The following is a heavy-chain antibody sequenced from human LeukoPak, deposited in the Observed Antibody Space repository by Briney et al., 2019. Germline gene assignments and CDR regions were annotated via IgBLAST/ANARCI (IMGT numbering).Heavy chain of an antibody. CDR3: AREGWGGYCSGGSCYFFDY. V-gene: IGHV3-30-3*01. CDR2: ISYDGSNK. Sequence: PGGSLRLSCAASGFTFSSYAMHWVRQAPGKGLEWVAVISYDGSNKYYADSVKGRFTISRDNSKNTLYLQMNSLRAEDTAVYYCAREGWGGYCSGGSCYFFDYWGQGTLVTVSS. J-gene: IGHJ4*02. CDR1: GFTFSSYA. D-gene: IGHD2-15*01.